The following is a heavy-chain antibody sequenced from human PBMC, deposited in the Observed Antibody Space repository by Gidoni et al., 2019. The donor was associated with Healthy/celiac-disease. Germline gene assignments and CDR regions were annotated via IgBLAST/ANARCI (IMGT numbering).Heavy chain of an antibody. J-gene: IGHJ6*02. CDR3: ARSTYQLLPDYYYYGMDV. D-gene: IGHD2-2*01. CDR2: ISSSGSTI. Sequence: QVQLVESGGGLVKPGGSLILSCSASGFTFLYYSMSWIRQATGKGLEWVSDISSSGSTIYYADYVKGRFTISRDNAKNSLYLQMNSLRAEDTAVYYCARSTYQLLPDYYYYGMDVWGQGTTVTVSS. CDR1: GFTFLYYS. V-gene: IGHV3-11*01.